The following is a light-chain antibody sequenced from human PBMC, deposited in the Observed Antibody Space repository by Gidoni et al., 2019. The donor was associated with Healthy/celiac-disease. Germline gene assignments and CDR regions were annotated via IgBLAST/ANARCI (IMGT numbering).Light chain of an antibody. CDR2: DVS. V-gene: IGLV2-14*01. CDR3: SSYTSSSTLGV. Sequence: QSALTQPASVSGSPGQSITISCTGTSSDVGGYTYVSWYQQPPGKAPKLMIYDVSNRPSGVSNRFSGSKSGNTASLTISGLQAEDEADYYCSSYTSSSTLGVFGGGTKLTVL. CDR1: SSDVGGYTY. J-gene: IGLJ2*01.